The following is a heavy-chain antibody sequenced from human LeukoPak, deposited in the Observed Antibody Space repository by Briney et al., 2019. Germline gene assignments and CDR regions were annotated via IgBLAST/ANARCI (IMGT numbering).Heavy chain of an antibody. CDR1: GGSISSGDYY. CDR3: ARGRVGQLWLNYYYYYYMDV. Sequence: PSETLSLTCTVSGGSISSGDYYWSWIRQPPGKGLEWIGYIYYSGSTYYNPSLKSRVTISVDTSKNQFSLKLSSVTAADTAVYYCARGRVGQLWLNYYYYYYMDVWGKGTTVTVSS. D-gene: IGHD5-18*01. V-gene: IGHV4-30-4*08. CDR2: IYYSGST. J-gene: IGHJ6*03.